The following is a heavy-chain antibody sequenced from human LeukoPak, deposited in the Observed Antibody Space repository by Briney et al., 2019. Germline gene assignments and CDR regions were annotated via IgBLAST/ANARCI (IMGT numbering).Heavy chain of an antibody. D-gene: IGHD3-10*01. CDR3: ARKLYYYGSGSWLYAFDI. CDR2: IYYSGST. V-gene: IGHV4-39*07. J-gene: IGHJ3*02. Sequence: SETLSLTCTVSGGSISSYYWGWIRQPPGKGLEWIGSIYYSGSTYYNPSLKSRVTISVDTSKNQFSLKLSSVTAADTAVYYCARKLYYYGSGSWLYAFDIWGQGTMVTVSS. CDR1: GGSISSYY.